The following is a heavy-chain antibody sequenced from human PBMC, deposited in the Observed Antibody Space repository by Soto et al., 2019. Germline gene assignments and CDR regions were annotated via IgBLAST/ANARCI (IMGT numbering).Heavy chain of an antibody. D-gene: IGHD3-16*01. J-gene: IGHJ5*02. Sequence: ASVKVSCKASGYTFTGYYMHWVRQAPGQGLEWMGWINPNSGGTNYAQKFQGWVTMTRDTSISTAYMELSRLRSDDTAVYYCARLYYDYVGTKGNWFDPWGQGTLVTVSS. CDR1: GYTFTGYY. CDR2: INPNSGGT. CDR3: ARLYYDYVGTKGNWFDP. V-gene: IGHV1-2*04.